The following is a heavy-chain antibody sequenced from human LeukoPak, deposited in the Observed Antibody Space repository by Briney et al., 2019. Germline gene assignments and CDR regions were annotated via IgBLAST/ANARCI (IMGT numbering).Heavy chain of an antibody. CDR1: GVSISSGTYY. CDR3: SSSIDY. CDR2: INYSGTT. J-gene: IGHJ4*02. V-gene: IGHV4-39*01. Sequence: SETLSLTCTVSGVSISSGTYYWGWLRQPPGKGLEWIGTINYSGTTYYNPSPKNRVTISVDTSKNQFSLRLSSVTAADTAVYYCSSSIDYWGQGTLVTVSS.